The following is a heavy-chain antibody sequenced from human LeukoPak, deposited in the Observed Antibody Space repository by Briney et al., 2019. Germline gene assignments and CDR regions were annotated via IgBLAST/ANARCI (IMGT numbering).Heavy chain of an antibody. V-gene: IGHV3-30*02. CDR3: AKGSRWYIDY. Sequence: GGSLRLSCAASRFTFSSYDMHWVRQAPGKGLEWVAFIRYDGSNKYYADSVRGRFTISRDNSKNTLYLQMNSLRAEDTAVYYCAKGSRWYIDYWGQGTLVTVSS. J-gene: IGHJ4*02. CDR2: IRYDGSNK. D-gene: IGHD6-13*01. CDR1: RFTFSSYD.